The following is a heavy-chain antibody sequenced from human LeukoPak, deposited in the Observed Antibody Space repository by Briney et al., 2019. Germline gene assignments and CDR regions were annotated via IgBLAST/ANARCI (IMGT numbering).Heavy chain of an antibody. V-gene: IGHV1-2*02. Sequence: GASVKVSCKASGYTFSGTGWYLYWLRQAPGQGLECMGWIYPNNGATAYAQKFQGRVAMTRDTSITTAYMELSRLRPDDTAVYYCARDGPAQMVDFDYWGRGTLVTVSS. CDR1: GYTFSGTGWY. D-gene: IGHD3-10*01. CDR2: IYPNNGAT. J-gene: IGHJ4*02. CDR3: ARDGPAQMVDFDY.